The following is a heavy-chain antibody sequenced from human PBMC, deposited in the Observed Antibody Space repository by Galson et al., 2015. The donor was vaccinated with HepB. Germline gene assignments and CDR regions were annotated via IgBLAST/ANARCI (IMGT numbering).Heavy chain of an antibody. D-gene: IGHD5-24*01. V-gene: IGHV3-30*18. Sequence: SLRLSCAASGFTFSRYGMHWVRQAPGKGLEWVAVISYDGSNKYYADSVKGRFTISRDNSKNTLYLQMNSLRAEDTAVYYCAKNELDKTDPSERVTTAVEMGDYYYMDVWGKGTTVTVSS. CDR1: GFTFSRYG. CDR2: ISYDGSNK. CDR3: AKNELDKTDPSERVTTAVEMGDYYYMDV. J-gene: IGHJ6*03.